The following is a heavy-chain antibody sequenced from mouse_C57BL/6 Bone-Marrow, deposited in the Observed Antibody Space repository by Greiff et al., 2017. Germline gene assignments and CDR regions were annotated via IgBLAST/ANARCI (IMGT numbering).Heavy chain of an antibody. D-gene: IGHD2-4*01. CDR2: ILPGSGST. V-gene: IGHV1-9*01. CDR3: ARPLYYDYSWFAY. CDR1: GYTFTGYW. Sequence: VKLQESGAELMKPGASVKLSCKATGYTFTGYWIEWVKQRPGHGLEWIGEILPGSGSTNDHEKFKGQATFTADTSSNTAYMQLSSLTTEDSAISYCARPLYYDYSWFAYWGQGTLVTVSA. J-gene: IGHJ3*01.